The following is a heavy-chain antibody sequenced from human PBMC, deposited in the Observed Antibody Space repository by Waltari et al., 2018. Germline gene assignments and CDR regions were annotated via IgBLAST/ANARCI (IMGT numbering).Heavy chain of an antibody. CDR1: GFTFSSYG. CDR3: ARTTAVAGIDY. CDR2: IWYDGSNK. D-gene: IGHD6-19*01. V-gene: IGHV3-33*01. Sequence: QVQLVESGGGVVQPGRSLRLSCAASGFTFSSYGMHWVRQAPGKGLEWVAVIWYDGSNKYYADSVKGRFTISRDNSKNTRYLQMNSLRAEDTAVYYCARTTAVAGIDYWGQGTLVTVSS. J-gene: IGHJ4*02.